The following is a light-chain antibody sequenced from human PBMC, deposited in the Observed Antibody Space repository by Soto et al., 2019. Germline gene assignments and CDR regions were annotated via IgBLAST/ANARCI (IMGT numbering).Light chain of an antibody. V-gene: IGKV3-20*01. Sequence: EIVLTQSPGSLSLSPGERATLSCRTSQSVDSSFFAWYQQKPGQAPRLLIYGASNRATGIPDRFSGSGSATYVTLTISRLEPAVFAVYYCQQYVSSVTFGQGTKVEIK. CDR1: QSVDSSF. CDR3: QQYVSSVT. J-gene: IGKJ1*01. CDR2: GAS.